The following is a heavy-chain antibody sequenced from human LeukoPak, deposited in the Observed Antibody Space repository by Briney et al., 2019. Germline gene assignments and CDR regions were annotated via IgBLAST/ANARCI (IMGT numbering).Heavy chain of an antibody. J-gene: IGHJ4*02. Sequence: GASVKVSCKASGGTFSSYAISWVRQAPGQGLEWMGRIIPILGIANYAQKFQGRVTITADKSTSTAYMELSSLRSEDTAVYYCARDQGRYYYDSSGYYPLDYWGQGTLVTVSS. CDR1: GGTFSSYA. CDR2: IIPILGIA. D-gene: IGHD3-22*01. CDR3: ARDQGRYYYDSSGYYPLDY. V-gene: IGHV1-69*04.